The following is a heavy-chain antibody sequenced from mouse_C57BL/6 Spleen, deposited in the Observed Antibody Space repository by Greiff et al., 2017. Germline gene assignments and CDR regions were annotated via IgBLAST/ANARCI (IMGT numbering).Heavy chain of an antibody. CDR3: ARSRDKDPGWYFYV. CDR2: ISYSGST. J-gene: IGHJ1*03. V-gene: IGHV3-8*01. CDR1: GYSITSDY. Sequence: DVKLQESGPGLAKPSQTLSLTCSVTGYSITSDYWNWIRKFPGNKLEYMGYISYSGSTYYNPSLKSRISITRDTSKNQYYLQLNSVTTEDTATYDCARSRDKDPGWYFYVWGTGTTVTVSS.